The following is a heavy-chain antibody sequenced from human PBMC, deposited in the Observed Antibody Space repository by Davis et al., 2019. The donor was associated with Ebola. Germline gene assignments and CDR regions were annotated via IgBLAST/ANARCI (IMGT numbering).Heavy chain of an antibody. D-gene: IGHD3-10*01. CDR2: ISYDGRNK. CDR1: GFTFSSYG. CDR3: AKDPLWDGSGSI. Sequence: GESLKISCAASGFTFSSYGMHWVRQAPGKGLEWVAVISYDGRNKYYADSVKGRFTISRDNSKNTLYLQMNSLRAEDTAVYYCAKDPLWDGSGSIWGQGTLVTVSS. J-gene: IGHJ4*02. V-gene: IGHV3-30*18.